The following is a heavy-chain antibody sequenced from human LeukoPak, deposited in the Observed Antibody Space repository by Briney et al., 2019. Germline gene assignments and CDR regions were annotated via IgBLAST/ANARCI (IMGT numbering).Heavy chain of an antibody. CDR2: ISYDGNSD. V-gene: IGHV3-30*18. CDR1: GFTFSRYG. Sequence: GGSLRLSCAASGFTFSRYGMHWVRQAPGRGLEWVALISYDGNSDYYADSVKGRFTISRDNSKNTLYLQMNSLRAEDTAVYFCAKDQRGDILTGSPFDYWGQRTLVTVSS. J-gene: IGHJ4*02. D-gene: IGHD3-9*01. CDR3: AKDQRGDILTGSPFDY.